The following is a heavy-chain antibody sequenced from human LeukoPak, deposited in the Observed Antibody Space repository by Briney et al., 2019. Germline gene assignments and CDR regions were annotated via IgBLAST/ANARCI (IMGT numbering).Heavy chain of an antibody. J-gene: IGHJ4*02. CDR1: GYTFTSYD. CDR2: MNPNSGNT. D-gene: IGHD3-3*01. Sequence: ASVKVSCKASGYTFTSYDINWVRQATGQGLEWMGWMNPNSGNTGYAQKFQGRVTITRNTSISTAYMELSSLRSEDTAVYYCARAGMNDFWSGYYTGYYFDYWGQGTLVTVSS. CDR3: ARAGMNDFWSGYYTGYYFDY. V-gene: IGHV1-8*01.